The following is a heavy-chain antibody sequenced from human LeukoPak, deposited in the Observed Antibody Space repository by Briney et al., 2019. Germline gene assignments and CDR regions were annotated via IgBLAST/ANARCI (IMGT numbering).Heavy chain of an antibody. V-gene: IGHV4-39*07. CDR3: ARDPNYYDSSGYVADY. D-gene: IGHD3-22*01. CDR2: IYYSGST. J-gene: IGHJ4*02. CDR1: GGSISSSSYY. Sequence: SETLSLTCTVSGGSISSSSYYWGWIRQPPGKGLEWIGSIYYSGSTYYNPSLKSRVTISVDTSKNQFSLKLSSVTAADTAVYYCARDPNYYDSSGYVADYWGQGTLVTVSS.